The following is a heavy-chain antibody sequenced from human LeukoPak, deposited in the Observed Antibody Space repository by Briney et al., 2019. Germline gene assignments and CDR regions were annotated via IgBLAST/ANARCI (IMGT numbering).Heavy chain of an antibody. CDR1: GGTFSSYA. D-gene: IGHD5-24*01. CDR2: IIPILGIA. V-gene: IGHV1-69*04. J-gene: IGHJ5*02. CDR3: AGVRDGYNFWFDP. Sequence: SVKVSCRASGGTFSSYAISWVRQAPGQGLEWMGRIIPILGIANYPQKFQGRVTITADKSTSTAYMELSSLRSEDTAVYYCAGVRDGYNFWFDPWGQGTLVTVSS.